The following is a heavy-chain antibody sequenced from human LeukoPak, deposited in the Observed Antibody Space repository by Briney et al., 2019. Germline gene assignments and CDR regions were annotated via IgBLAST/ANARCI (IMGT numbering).Heavy chain of an antibody. D-gene: IGHD1-26*01. J-gene: IGHJ4*02. CDR1: GFTFSIYS. V-gene: IGHV3-48*02. Sequence: PGGSLRLSCAASGFTFSIYSMNWVRQAPGKGLEWVSYISSGGSTIHYADSVKGRFTISRDNGKNSLYLQMNSLRDEDTAVYYCATSGSYYIGYWGQGTLVTVSS. CDR2: ISSGGSTI. CDR3: ATSGSYYIGY.